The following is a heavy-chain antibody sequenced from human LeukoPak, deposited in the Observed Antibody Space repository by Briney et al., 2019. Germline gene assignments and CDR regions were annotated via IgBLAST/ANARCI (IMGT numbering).Heavy chain of an antibody. D-gene: IGHD4-17*01. CDR2: INHSGST. CDR1: GGSFSGYY. J-gene: IGHJ4*02. CDR3: ARSAVTTQLDY. V-gene: IGHV4-34*01. Sequence: SETLSLTCAVYGGSFSGYYWGWIRQPPGKGLEWIGEINHSGSTNYNPSLKSRVAISVDTSKNQFSLKPSSVTAADTAVYYCARSAVTTQLDYWGQGTLVTVSS.